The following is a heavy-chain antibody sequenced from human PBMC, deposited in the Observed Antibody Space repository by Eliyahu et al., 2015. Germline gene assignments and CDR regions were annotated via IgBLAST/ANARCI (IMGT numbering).Heavy chain of an antibody. J-gene: IGHJ4*02. CDR3: AKELRWLVSELDY. Sequence: FSSYAMTWVRQAPGKGLEWVSAISGSGGTTYYADSVKGRFTISRDNSKNTLYLQMNSLRAEDTAVYYCAKELRWLVSELDYWGQGTLVTVSS. CDR2: ISGSGGTT. V-gene: IGHV3-23*01. CDR1: FSSYA. D-gene: IGHD6-19*01.